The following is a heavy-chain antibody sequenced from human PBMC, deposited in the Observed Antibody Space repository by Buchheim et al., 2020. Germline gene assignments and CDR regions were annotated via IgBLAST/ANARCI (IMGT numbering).Heavy chain of an antibody. CDR3: VGSPYNSAVFDY. CDR2: INQDGSEQ. V-gene: IGHV3-7*01. Sequence: EVQLVETGGDLVQPGESLRLSCAASGFTFSRCWMYWVRQAPGKGLEWGANINQDGSEQHYVDSVKGRVTISRDTAKNTLDLQMNSLRADDTAVYYCVGSPYNSAVFDYWGQGAL. J-gene: IGHJ4*02. D-gene: IGHD6-19*01. CDR1: GFTFSRCW.